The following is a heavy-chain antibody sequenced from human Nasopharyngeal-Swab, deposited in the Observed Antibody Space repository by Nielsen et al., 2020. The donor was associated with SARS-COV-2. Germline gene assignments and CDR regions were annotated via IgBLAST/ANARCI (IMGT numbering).Heavy chain of an antibody. V-gene: IGHV5-51*01. CDR3: ARRDSSGYYPHGMDV. CDR2: IYPGDSDT. CDR1: GYIFANYW. J-gene: IGHJ6*02. D-gene: IGHD6-19*01. Sequence: GGSLRLSCKGSGYIFANYWIGWVRQMPGKGLEWMGVIYPGDSDTRYSPSFQGQVTISADKSIRTAYLQWSSLKASDTAMYYCARRDSSGYYPHGMDVWGQGTTVTVSS.